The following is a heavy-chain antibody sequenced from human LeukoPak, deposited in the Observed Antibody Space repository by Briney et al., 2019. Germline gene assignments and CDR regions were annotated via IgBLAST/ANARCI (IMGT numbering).Heavy chain of an antibody. CDR2: VISKTDGGTT. CDR1: GFTFSNAW. CDR3: TTQADY. Sequence: KPGGSLRLSCAASGFTFSNAWTSWVRQAPGKGLEWVGRVISKTDGGTTDYAAPVKGRFTISRDDSKNTLYLQMNSLKTEDTAVYYCTTQADYWGQGTLVTVSS. J-gene: IGHJ4*02. V-gene: IGHV3-15*01.